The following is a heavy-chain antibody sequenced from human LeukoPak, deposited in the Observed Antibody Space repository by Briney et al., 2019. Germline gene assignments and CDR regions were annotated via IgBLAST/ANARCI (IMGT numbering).Heavy chain of an antibody. CDR1: GFTFSSYA. CDR3: AREGRSHDILTDDAFDI. D-gene: IGHD3-9*01. CDR2: ISGSGGST. Sequence: GGSLRLSCAASGFTFSSYAMSWVRQAPGKGLEWVSAISGSGGSTYYADSVKGRFTISRDNSKNTLYLQMNSLRAEDTAVYYCAREGRSHDILTDDAFDIWGQGTMVTVSS. J-gene: IGHJ3*02. V-gene: IGHV3-23*01.